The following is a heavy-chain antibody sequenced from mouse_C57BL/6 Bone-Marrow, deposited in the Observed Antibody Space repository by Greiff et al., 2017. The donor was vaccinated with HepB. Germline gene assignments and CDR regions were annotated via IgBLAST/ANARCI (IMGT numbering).Heavy chain of an antibody. CDR2: ISSGGSYT. CDR3: ARWTTVVGNYFDY. Sequence: DVQLVESGGDLVKPGGSLKLSCAASGFTFSSYGMSWVRQTPDKRLEWVATISSGGSYTYYPDSVKGRFTISRDNAKNTLYLQMSSLKSEDTAMYYCARWTTVVGNYFDYWGQGTTLTVSS. J-gene: IGHJ2*01. V-gene: IGHV5-6*01. D-gene: IGHD1-1*01. CDR1: GFTFSSYG.